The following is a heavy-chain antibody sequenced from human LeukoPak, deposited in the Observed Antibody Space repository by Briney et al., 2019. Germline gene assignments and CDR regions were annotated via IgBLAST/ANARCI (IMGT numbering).Heavy chain of an antibody. V-gene: IGHV3-23*01. D-gene: IGHD3-3*01. J-gene: IGHJ4*02. CDR3: AKAELGVDTFFDY. Sequence: GGSLRLSCAASGFKFDDHAMTWVRQAPGRGLEWVATLSGSGAGTYYSDSVQGRFTISRDNSKRTLFLQMNSLRAEDTAFYYCAKAELGVDTFFDYWGQGTLVTVSS. CDR1: GFKFDDHA. CDR2: LSGSGAGT.